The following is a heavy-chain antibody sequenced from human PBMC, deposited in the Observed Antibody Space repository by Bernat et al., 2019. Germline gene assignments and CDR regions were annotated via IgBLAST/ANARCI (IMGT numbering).Heavy chain of an antibody. V-gene: IGHV3-11*05. CDR3: ARDLGRRDGYNYFDY. Sequence: QVQLVESGGGLVKPGGSLRLSCAASGFTFSDYYMSWIRQAPGKGLEWVSYISSSSSYTNYADSVKGRFTISRDNTKNSLYLQMNSLRAEDTAVYYCARDLGRRDGYNYFDYWGQGTLVTVSS. J-gene: IGHJ4*02. CDR2: ISSSSSYT. CDR1: GFTFSDYY. D-gene: IGHD3-16*01.